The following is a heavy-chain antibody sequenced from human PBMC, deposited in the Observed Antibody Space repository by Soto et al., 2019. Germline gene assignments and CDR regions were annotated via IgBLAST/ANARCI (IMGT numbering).Heavy chain of an antibody. CDR1: GGTFSSYA. D-gene: IGHD6-25*01. V-gene: IGHV1-69*05. Sequence: QVQLVQSGAEVKKPGSSVKVSCKASGGTFSSYAISWVRQAPGQGLEWMGGIRPIFGTANYAQKFQGRVTITTDETTSKAYMELSSLKAEDTSVYYCARQGAALRDYYYGMDVWGQGTTVTVSS. CDR3: ARQGAALRDYYYGMDV. J-gene: IGHJ6*02. CDR2: IRPIFGTA.